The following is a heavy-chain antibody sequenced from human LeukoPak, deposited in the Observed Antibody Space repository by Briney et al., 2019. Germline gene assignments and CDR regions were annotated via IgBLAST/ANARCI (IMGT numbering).Heavy chain of an antibody. CDR2: ICYSGST. Sequence: NTSETLSLTCTVSGGSISSYYWSWIRQPPGKGLEWMGYICYSGSTNYNPSLKSRVTISVDTSKNQFSLKLSSVTAADTAVYYCARHQDDSSGYYYTASFDYWGQGTLVTVSS. J-gene: IGHJ4*02. CDR1: GGSISSYY. D-gene: IGHD3-22*01. CDR3: ARHQDDSSGYYYTASFDY. V-gene: IGHV4-59*08.